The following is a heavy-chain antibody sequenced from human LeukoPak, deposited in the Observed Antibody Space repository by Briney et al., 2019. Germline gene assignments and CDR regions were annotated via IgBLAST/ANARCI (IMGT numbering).Heavy chain of an antibody. D-gene: IGHD2-2*01. CDR3: ARGGGDIVVVPPRFDP. J-gene: IGHJ5*02. Sequence: GGSLRLSCAASGFTFSSYWMSWVRQAPGKGLEWVANIKQDGSEKYYVDSVKGRFTISRDNAKNSLYLQMSSLRAEDTAVYYCARGGGDIVVVPPRFDPWGQGTLVTVSS. V-gene: IGHV3-7*01. CDR1: GFTFSSYW. CDR2: IKQDGSEK.